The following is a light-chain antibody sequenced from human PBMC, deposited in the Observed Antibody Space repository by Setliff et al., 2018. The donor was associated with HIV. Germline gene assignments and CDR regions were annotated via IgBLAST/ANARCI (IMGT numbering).Light chain of an antibody. CDR3: CSFANGDTWV. Sequence: QSALTQPASVSGSTGRSITISCTGSITDIGNYNSISWYQHHPGEVPKLMMYDVTKRPSGVSNRFSGSKSGNTASLTISGLQAEDEADYYCCSFANGDTWVFGGGTKVTVL. CDR1: ITDIGNYNS. CDR2: DVT. J-gene: IGLJ3*02. V-gene: IGLV2-23*02.